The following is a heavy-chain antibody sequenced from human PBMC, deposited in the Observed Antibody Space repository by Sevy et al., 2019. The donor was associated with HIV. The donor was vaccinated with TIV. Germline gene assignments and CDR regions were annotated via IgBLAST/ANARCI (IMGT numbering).Heavy chain of an antibody. CDR3: AGGQLARIDY. D-gene: IGHD1-1*01. CDR1: GFTFSTYA. CDR2: VSSDGSEI. V-gene: IGHV3-30-3*01. Sequence: GGSLRLSCAVSGFTFSTYAMHWVRQAPGKGLECVGIVSSDGSEINYADSVKGRFTISRDNSMNTLYLQMNSLRTEDTDLYCCAGGQLARIDYWGQGTLVTVSS. J-gene: IGHJ4*02.